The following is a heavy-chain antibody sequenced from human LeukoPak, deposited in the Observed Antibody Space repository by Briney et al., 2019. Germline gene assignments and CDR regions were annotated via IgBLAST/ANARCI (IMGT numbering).Heavy chain of an antibody. J-gene: IGHJ4*02. CDR3: ARYYYGSGSYEYYFGY. CDR1: GYTFTSYG. V-gene: IGHV1-18*01. D-gene: IGHD3-10*01. Sequence: ASVKVSCKASGYTFTSYGISWVRQAPGQGLEWMGWISAYNGNTNYAQKLQGRVTMTTDTSTSTAYMELRSLRSDDAAVYYCARYYYGSGSYEYYFGYWGQGTLVTVSS. CDR2: ISAYNGNT.